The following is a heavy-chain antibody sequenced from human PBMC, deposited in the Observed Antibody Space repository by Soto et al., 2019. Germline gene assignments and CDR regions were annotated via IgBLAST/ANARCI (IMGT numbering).Heavy chain of an antibody. J-gene: IGHJ2*01. CDR2: ISGSGGRT. Sequence: GKGLEWGSAISGSGGRTYYADSVKGRFTISRDNSKKTLFLQMNSLRAEDTAIYFFFQAEDGIRGGSTVSAFLLNRSSDL. CDR3: FQAEDGIRGGSTVSAFLLNRSSDL. V-gene: IGHV3-23*01. D-gene: IGHD4-17*01.